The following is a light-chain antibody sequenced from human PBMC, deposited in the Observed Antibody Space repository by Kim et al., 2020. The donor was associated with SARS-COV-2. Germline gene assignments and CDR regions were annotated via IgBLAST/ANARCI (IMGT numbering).Light chain of an antibody. CDR3: SSSTTSTTII. CDR2: DVS. J-gene: IGLJ2*01. Sequence: GQSITISCRGNSSDIGNYNYVSWYQQHPGVVPKLMIYDVSKRPSGVSNRFSGSKSGNTASLTISGLQAEDEADYYCSSSTTSTTIIFGGGTQLTVL. CDR1: SSDIGNYNY. V-gene: IGLV2-14*03.